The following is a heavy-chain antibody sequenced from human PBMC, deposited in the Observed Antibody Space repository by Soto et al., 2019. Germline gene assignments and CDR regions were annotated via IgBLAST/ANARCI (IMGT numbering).Heavy chain of an antibody. J-gene: IGHJ4*02. CDR1: GFTFSNAW. CDR2: IKSKADGGTT. D-gene: IGHD2-2*01. Sequence: GGSLRLSCAASGFTFSNAWMSWVRQIPGKGLEWVGRIKSKADGGTTDYAAPVKGRFTISRDDSKNTLFLQMNSLKTEDTAVYYCTTQNPTEHCTSTSCYVGSPFDYWGQGTLVTVSS. CDR3: TTQNPTEHCTSTSCYVGSPFDY. V-gene: IGHV3-15*01.